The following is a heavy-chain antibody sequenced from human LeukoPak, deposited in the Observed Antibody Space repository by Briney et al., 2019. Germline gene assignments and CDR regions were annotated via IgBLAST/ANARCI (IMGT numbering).Heavy chain of an antibody. CDR2: IYYSGST. Sequence: SQTLSLTYTVSGGSISSGDYYWSWIRQPPGKGLEWIGYIYYSGSTYYNPSLKSRVTISVDTSKNQFSLKLSSVTAADTAVYYCARGRGYYGSEPYNWFDPWGQGTLVTVSS. CDR1: GGSISSGDYY. V-gene: IGHV4-30-4*01. D-gene: IGHD3-10*01. J-gene: IGHJ5*02. CDR3: ARGRGYYGSEPYNWFDP.